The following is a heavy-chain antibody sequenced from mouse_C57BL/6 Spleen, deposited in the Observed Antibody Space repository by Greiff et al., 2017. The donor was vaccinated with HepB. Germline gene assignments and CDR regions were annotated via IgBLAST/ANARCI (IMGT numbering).Heavy chain of an antibody. V-gene: IGHV1-42*01. CDR2: INPSTGGT. Sequence: EVQLQQSGPELVKPGASVKISCKASGYSFTGYYMNWVKQSPEKSLEWIGEINPSTGGTTYNQKFKAKATLTVDKSSSTAYMQLKSLTSEDSAVYYCARPIYYYRTGYFDVWGTGTTVTVSS. D-gene: IGHD1-1*01. CDR1: GYSFTGYY. CDR3: ARPIYYYRTGYFDV. J-gene: IGHJ1*03.